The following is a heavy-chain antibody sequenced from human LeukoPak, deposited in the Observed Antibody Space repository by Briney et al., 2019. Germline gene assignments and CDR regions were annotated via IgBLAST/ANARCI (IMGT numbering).Heavy chain of an antibody. Sequence: QPGGSLRLSCAASGFTFSSYWMSWVRQAPGKGLEWVANIKQDGSEKYYVDSVKGRFTISRDNAKNSLYLQMNSLRAEDTAVYYCVRGTFGVAVYYYGMDVWGQGTTVTISS. CDR3: VRGTFGVAVYYYGMDV. V-gene: IGHV3-7*03. J-gene: IGHJ6*02. CDR1: GFTFSSYW. CDR2: IKQDGSEK. D-gene: IGHD3-3*01.